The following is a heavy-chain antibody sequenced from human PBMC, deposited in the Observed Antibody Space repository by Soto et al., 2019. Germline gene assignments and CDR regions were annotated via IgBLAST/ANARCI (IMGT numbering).Heavy chain of an antibody. CDR1: GFTFSDSA. D-gene: IGHD2-15*01. V-gene: IGHV3-73*01. CDR3: TRHIDCSGGSCYSGYYYYMDV. CDR2: IRSKPNTDAT. J-gene: IGHJ6*03. Sequence: EVQLVESGGGLVQPGGSLKLSCAASGFTFSDSAMHWVRQASGKGLEWVGRIRSKPNTDATAYAASVKGRFTISRDDSKNTAYLQITSLKTEDTAVYYCTRHIDCSGGSCYSGYYYYMDVWGKGTTVTVSS.